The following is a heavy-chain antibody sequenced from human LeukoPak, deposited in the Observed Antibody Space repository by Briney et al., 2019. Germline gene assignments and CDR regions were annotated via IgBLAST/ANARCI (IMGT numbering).Heavy chain of an antibody. J-gene: IGHJ6*02. CDR2: MNPNSGNT. V-gene: IGHV1-8*01. CDR3: ARDNGTRITIFGVGYNYYYYGMDV. D-gene: IGHD3-3*01. Sequence: ASVKVSCKASGCTFTSYDINWVRQATGQGLEWMGWMNPNSGNTGYAQKFQGRVTMTRNTSISTAYMELSSLRSEDTAVYYCARDNGTRITIFGVGYNYYYYGMDVWGQGTTVTVSS. CDR1: GCTFTSYD.